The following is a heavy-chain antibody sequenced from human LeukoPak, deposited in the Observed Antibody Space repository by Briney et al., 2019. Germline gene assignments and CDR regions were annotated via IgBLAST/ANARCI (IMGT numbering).Heavy chain of an antibody. CDR2: IYYSGST. D-gene: IGHD6-13*01. V-gene: IGHV4-39*01. CDR3: ARSLGSSRNNDY. CDR1: GGSISSSSYY. J-gene: IGHJ4*02. Sequence: SETLSLTCTVSGGSISSSSYYWGWIRQPPGKGLEWIGSIYYSGSTYYNPSLKSRVTISVDTSKNQFSLKLSSVTAADTAVYYCARSLGSSRNNDYWGQGTLVTVSS.